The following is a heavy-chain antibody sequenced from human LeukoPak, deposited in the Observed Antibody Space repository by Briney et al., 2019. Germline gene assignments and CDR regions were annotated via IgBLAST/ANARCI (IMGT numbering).Heavy chain of an antibody. CDR3: ATPTWEFDY. D-gene: IGHD1-26*01. CDR2: ISYDGSNK. V-gene: IGHV3-30*03. CDR1: GFTFSSYG. J-gene: IGHJ4*02. Sequence: PGRSLRLSCAASGFTFSSYGMHWVRQAPGKGLEWVAVISYDGSNKYYADSVKGRFTISRDNSKNTLYLQMNSLRAEDTAVYYCATPTWEFDYWGQGTLVTVSS.